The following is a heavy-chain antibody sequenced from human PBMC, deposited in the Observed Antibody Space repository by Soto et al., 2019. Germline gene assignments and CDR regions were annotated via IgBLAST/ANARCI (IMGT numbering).Heavy chain of an antibody. Sequence: GGSLRLSCTPSGFIFSDYGMNWVRQAPGKGLEWISYITTTSSTMYYADSVKGRFTISRDNAKNSLYLQMNSLRDEDTAVYYCARDSSGRQYYGMDVWGQGTTVTVSS. CDR2: ITTTSSTM. CDR1: GFIFSDYG. J-gene: IGHJ6*02. D-gene: IGHD3-22*01. CDR3: ARDSSGRQYYGMDV. V-gene: IGHV3-48*02.